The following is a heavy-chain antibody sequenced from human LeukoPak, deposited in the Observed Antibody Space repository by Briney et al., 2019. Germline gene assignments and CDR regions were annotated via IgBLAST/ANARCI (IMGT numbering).Heavy chain of an antibody. CDR3: AKSTTGYYYYGMDV. V-gene: IGHV3-23*01. J-gene: IGHJ6*02. CDR2: ISGSGGNA. D-gene: IGHD4-11*01. CDR1: GFTFSSYA. Sequence: PGGSLRLSCAASGFTFSSYAMSWVRQAPGKGLEWVSGISGSGGNAYYADSVQGRFTISRDNSKNTLYLQMNSLRVEDTAIYYCAKSTTGYYYYGMDVWGQGTTVTVSS.